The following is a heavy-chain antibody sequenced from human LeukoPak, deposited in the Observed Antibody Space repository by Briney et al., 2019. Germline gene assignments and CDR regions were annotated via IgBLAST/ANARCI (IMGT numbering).Heavy chain of an antibody. CDR3: ARGPDYDILADYFDY. CDR2: ISSSGSTI. V-gene: IGHV3-48*03. D-gene: IGHD3-9*01. Sequence: PGGSLRLSCAASGFTFSSYEMNWVRQAPGKGLEWVSYISSSGSTIYYADSVRGRFTISRDNSKNTLFLQMNSLRPEDTAVYYCARGPDYDILADYFDYWGQGTLVTVSS. J-gene: IGHJ4*02. CDR1: GFTFSSYE.